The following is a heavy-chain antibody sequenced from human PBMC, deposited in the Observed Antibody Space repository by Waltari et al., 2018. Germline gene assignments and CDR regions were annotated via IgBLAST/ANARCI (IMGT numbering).Heavy chain of an antibody. V-gene: IGHV4-39*07. Sequence: QLQLQESGPGLVEPSETLSLTCTASGDSISNNNYYWGWIRQPQGTGLEWIGSLHYIGDTYYSSSLKSRVIISVDTSKNQFSLKLSSVTAADTAVYYCARAGIAAAGTFDYWGQGTLVTVSS. CDR3: ARAGIAAAGTFDY. J-gene: IGHJ4*02. CDR1: GDSISNNNYY. D-gene: IGHD6-13*01. CDR2: LHYIGDT.